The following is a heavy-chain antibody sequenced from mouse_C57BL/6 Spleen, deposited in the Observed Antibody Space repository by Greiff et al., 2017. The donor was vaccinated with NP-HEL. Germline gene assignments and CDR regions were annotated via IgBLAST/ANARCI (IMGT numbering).Heavy chain of an antibody. J-gene: IGHJ1*03. Sequence: QLQQSGTELVKPGASVKLSCKASGYTFTSYWMHWVKQRPGQGLEWIGNINPSNGGTNYNEKFKSKATLTVDESSSTAYMQLSSLTSEDSAVYYCARYLNWDWYFDVWGTGTTVTVSS. CDR3: ARYLNWDWYFDV. V-gene: IGHV1-53*01. D-gene: IGHD4-1*02. CDR1: GYTFTSYW. CDR2: INPSNGGT.